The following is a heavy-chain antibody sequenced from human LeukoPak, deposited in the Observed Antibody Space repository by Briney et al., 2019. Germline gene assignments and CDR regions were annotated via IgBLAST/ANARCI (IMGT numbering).Heavy chain of an antibody. J-gene: IGHJ4*02. CDR3: AREGFRSTIFGVVTPHDY. D-gene: IGHD3-3*01. Sequence: PAETLSLTCTVSGGSISSGSYYWSRIRQPAGKGLEWIGRIYTSGSTNYNPSLKSRVTMSVDTSKNQFSLKLSSVTAADTAVYYCAREGFRSTIFGVVTPHDYWGQGTLVTVSS. CDR1: GGSISSGSYY. CDR2: IYTSGST. V-gene: IGHV4-61*02.